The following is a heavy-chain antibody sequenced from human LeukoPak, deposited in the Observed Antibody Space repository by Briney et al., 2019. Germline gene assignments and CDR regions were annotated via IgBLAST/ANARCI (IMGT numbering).Heavy chain of an antibody. Sequence: SETLSLTCAVYGGSFSGYYWSWIRQPPGKGLEWIGEINHSGSTNYNPSLKSRVTISVDTSKNQFSLKLSSVTAADTAVYYCARAWYYYDSSGYYPFDYWGQGILVTVSS. D-gene: IGHD3-22*01. V-gene: IGHV4-34*01. CDR3: ARAWYYYDSSGYYPFDY. CDR1: GGSFSGYY. J-gene: IGHJ4*02. CDR2: INHSGST.